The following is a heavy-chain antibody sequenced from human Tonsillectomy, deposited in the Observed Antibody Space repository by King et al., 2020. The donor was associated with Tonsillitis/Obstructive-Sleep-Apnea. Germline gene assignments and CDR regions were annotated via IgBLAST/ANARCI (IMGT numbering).Heavy chain of an antibody. Sequence: VQLVQSGAEVKKPGSSVKVSCKASGGTFSSYAINWVRQAPGQGLEWMGRIIPILGVADYAPKFQGRVTITADKSTTTAYMELGSLRSDDTAVYYCANYYYDSSGYYEYNWFDPWGQGTLVTVSS. CDR1: GGTFSSYA. J-gene: IGHJ5*02. D-gene: IGHD3-22*01. CDR2: IIPILGVA. V-gene: IGHV1-69*09. CDR3: ANYYYDSSGYYEYNWFDP.